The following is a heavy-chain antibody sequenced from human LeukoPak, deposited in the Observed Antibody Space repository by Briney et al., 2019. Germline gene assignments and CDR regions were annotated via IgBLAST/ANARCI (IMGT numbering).Heavy chain of an antibody. CDR2: IYYSGST. V-gene: IGHV4-30-2*01. J-gene: IGHJ6*02. CDR1: SGSISSGGYS. Sequence: SETLSLTCVVSSGSISSGGYSWSWLRQPPGKGLEWIGYIYYSGSTYYNPSLKSRVTIPVDRSKNQFSLRLSSVTAADTAVYYCAREPEVVRGGDGMDVWGQGTTVTVSS. CDR3: AREPEVVRGGDGMDV. D-gene: IGHD3-10*02.